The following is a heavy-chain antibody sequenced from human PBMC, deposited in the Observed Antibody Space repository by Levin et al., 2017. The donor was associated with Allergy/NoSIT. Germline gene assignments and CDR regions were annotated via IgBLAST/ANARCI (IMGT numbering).Heavy chain of an antibody. V-gene: IGHV6-1*01. CDR3: ARWRKDGFDI. Sequence: SQTLSLTCAISGDSFSSNSVAWNWIRQSPSRGLEWLGRTYYRSKWYYEYAVSVKSRMTINPDTSKNQFSLQLNSVTPEDTALYYCARWRKDGFDIWGQGTMVTVSS. CDR1: GDSFSSNSVA. D-gene: IGHD5-12*01. J-gene: IGHJ3*02. CDR2: TYYRSKWYY.